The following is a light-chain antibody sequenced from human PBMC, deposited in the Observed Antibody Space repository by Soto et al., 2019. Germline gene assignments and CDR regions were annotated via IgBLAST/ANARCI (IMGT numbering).Light chain of an antibody. CDR3: QQRSNWPYT. CDR2: DSS. Sequence: EIVLTQSPATLSLSPGERATLSCRASQSVSTYLGWYQQKPGQAPRLLIFDSSNRATGIPARFSGSGSGTDFTLTISSLEPEDFAVYYCQQRSNWPYTCGQGTKLEIK. J-gene: IGKJ2*01. CDR1: QSVSTY. V-gene: IGKV3-11*01.